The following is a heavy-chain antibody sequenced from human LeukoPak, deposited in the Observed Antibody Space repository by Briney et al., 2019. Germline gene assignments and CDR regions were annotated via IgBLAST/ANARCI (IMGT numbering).Heavy chain of an antibody. J-gene: IGHJ6*03. CDR2: MNPNSGNT. CDR3: ARGIEEWPQPFYYMDV. D-gene: IGHD3-3*01. Sequence: GASVKVSCKASGYTFTGYYMHWVRQAPRQGLEWMGWMNPNSGNTGYAQKFQGRVTITRNTSISTAYMELSSLRSEDTAVYYCARGIEEWPQPFYYMDVWGKGTTVTVSS. V-gene: IGHV1-8*03. CDR1: GYTFTGYY.